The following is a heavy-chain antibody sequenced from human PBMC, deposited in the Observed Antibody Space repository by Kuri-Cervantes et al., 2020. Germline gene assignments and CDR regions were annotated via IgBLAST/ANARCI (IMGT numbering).Heavy chain of an antibody. CDR1: GFTFGDYA. V-gene: IGHV3-7*01. CDR2: IKHDGSVK. D-gene: IGHD6-13*01. CDR3: ARTIADSGAY. J-gene: IGHJ4*02. Sequence: GESLKISCTASGFTFGDYAMSWVRQAPGKGLEWVANIKHDGSVKYYGGSAKGRFTISRDNARNSLYLQMNSLRAEDTAVYFCARTIADSGAYWGQGTLVTVSS.